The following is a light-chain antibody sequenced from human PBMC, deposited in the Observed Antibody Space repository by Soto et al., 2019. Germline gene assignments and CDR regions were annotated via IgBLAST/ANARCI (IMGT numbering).Light chain of an antibody. CDR2: DAS. CDR3: QQRSNGGT. V-gene: IGKV3-11*01. J-gene: IGKJ4*01. CDR1: QSVSSY. Sequence: EIVLTQSPATLSLSPGERATLSCRASQSVSSYLAWYQQKLGQAPRLLIYDASNRATGVPARFSGSGSGTDFPLTISSLESEDFAVYYCQQRSNGGTFGGGTKVEIK.